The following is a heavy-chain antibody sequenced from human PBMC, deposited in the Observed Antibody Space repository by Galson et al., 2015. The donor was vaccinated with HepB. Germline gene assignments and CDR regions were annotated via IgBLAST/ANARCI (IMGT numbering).Heavy chain of an antibody. D-gene: IGHD2-15*01. CDR2: ISYDGSNK. V-gene: IGHV3-30*18. CDR1: GFTFSSYG. CDR3: AKDINCCGGSCPLSYYYYYYAMDV. Sequence: SLRLSCAASGFTFSSYGMHWVRQAPGKGLEWVAVISYDGSNKYYADSVKGRFTISRDNSKNTLYLQMNSLRAEDTAVYYCAKDINCCGGSCPLSYYYYYYAMDVLVQVTTFTVSS. J-gene: IGHJ6*02.